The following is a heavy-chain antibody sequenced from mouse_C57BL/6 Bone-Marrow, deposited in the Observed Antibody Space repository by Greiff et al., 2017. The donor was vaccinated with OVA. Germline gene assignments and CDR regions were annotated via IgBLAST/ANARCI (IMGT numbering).Heavy chain of an antibody. D-gene: IGHD1-1*01. CDR1: GFTFTDYY. CDR2: IRNKANGYTT. CDR3: ARYAYGAMGY. Sequence: EVQVVESGGGLVQPGGSLSLSCAASGFTFTDYYLSWVRQPPGKALVWLGFIRNKANGYTTEYCASVKGRFTISRANSQSILYLQMKALRAEDSATDDCARYAYGAMGYWGQGTSVTVSS. J-gene: IGHJ4*01. V-gene: IGHV7-3*01.